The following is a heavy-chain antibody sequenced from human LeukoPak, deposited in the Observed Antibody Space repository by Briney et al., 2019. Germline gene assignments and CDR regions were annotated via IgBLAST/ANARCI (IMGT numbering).Heavy chain of an antibody. J-gene: IGHJ5*02. CDR1: GGSFSSGRDY. Sequence: KTSETLSLTSTVSGGSFSSGRDYWSWIRQPPGKGLEWIGFIYYSGSTNYNPSLKSRVTISVDTSKNQFSLKLSSVTAADTAVYYCARDRHIAVFGVVPHRWFDPWGQGALVTVSS. D-gene: IGHD3-3*01. CDR3: ARDRHIAVFGVVPHRWFDP. V-gene: IGHV4-61*01. CDR2: IYYSGST.